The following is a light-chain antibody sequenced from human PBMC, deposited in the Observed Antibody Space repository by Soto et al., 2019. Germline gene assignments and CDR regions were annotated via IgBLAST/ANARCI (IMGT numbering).Light chain of an antibody. J-gene: IGKJ5*01. CDR1: QSISGNY. V-gene: IGKV3-20*01. CDR3: QQYVISVT. Sequence: EIVLTQSPGTLSLSPGERATLSCRASQSISGNYLAWYQQKPGQAPRLLIYGASNRATGIPERLSGSGSGTEFTLTIGRLEPQDYAMYYCQQYVISVTFGQGTRLEIK. CDR2: GAS.